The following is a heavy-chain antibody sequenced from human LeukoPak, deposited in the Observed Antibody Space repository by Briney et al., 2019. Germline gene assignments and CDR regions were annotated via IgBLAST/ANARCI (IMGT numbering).Heavy chain of an antibody. CDR2: ISKNGETT. J-gene: IGHJ3*01. D-gene: IGHD2-15*01. V-gene: IGHV3-23*01. CDR3: ATRQFCSGGTCYGLSF. CDR1: GFTFSSYG. Sequence: GGSLRLSCAASGFTFSSYGIHWVRQAPGKGLEWVSVISKNGETTYYADSVKGRFTISRDNSKNTLYLQMNSLRAEDTALYFCATRQFCSGGTCYGLSFWGQGTMVTISS.